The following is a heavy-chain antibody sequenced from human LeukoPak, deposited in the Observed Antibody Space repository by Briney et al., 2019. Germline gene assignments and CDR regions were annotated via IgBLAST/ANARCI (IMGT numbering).Heavy chain of an antibody. CDR3: ARDASGDIPTSGTIRSFDY. Sequence: GASVKVSCKASGYTFTGFHMHWVRQAPGQGLEWMGWINPNSGGTNYAQKFQGRVTMTRDTSISTAYMELSGLRSDDTAVYYCARDASGDIPTSGTIRSFDYWGQGTLVTVSS. CDR2: INPNSGGT. D-gene: IGHD2-15*01. J-gene: IGHJ4*02. V-gene: IGHV1-2*02. CDR1: GYTFTGFH.